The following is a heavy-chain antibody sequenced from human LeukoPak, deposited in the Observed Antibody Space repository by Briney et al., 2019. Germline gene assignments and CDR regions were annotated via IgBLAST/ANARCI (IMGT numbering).Heavy chain of an antibody. CDR1: GGSITSGNNY. Sequence: SETLSLTCAVSGGSITSGNNYWSWIRQHPGTGLEWIGYIYYSGSTYYNPSPKSRVTISVDTSKNQFSLKLSSVTAADTAVYYCARHVCSSTSCLFDYWGQGTLVTVSS. V-gene: IGHV4-31*11. J-gene: IGHJ4*02. D-gene: IGHD2-2*01. CDR3: ARHVCSSTSCLFDY. CDR2: IYYSGST.